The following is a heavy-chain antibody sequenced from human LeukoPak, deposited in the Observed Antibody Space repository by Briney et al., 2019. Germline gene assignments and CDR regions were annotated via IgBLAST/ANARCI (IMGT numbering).Heavy chain of an antibody. CDR3: ARPIGSSWSNFDY. CDR2: IYPGDSDT. D-gene: IGHD6-13*01. J-gene: IGHJ4*02. Sequence: GESLKISCKGSGYSFTSYWIGWVRQLPGKSLEWMGIIYPGDSDTRYSPSFQGQVTISADKSISTAYLQWSSLKASDTAMYYCARPIGSSWSNFDYWGQGTLVTVSS. CDR1: GYSFTSYW. V-gene: IGHV5-51*01.